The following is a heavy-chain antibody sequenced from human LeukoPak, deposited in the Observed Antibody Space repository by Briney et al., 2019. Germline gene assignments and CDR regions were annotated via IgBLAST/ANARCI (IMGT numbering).Heavy chain of an antibody. Sequence: PAETLSLTCTVSGGSISIYYWSWIRQPPGKGLEWIGYVYNSGSTDYNPSLKSRVTISADTSKNQFSLKLSSVTAADTAVYYCARELRGAFGGATYYYGMDVWGQGTTVTVSS. D-gene: IGHD3-3*01. CDR2: VYNSGST. CDR3: ARELRGAFGGATYYYGMDV. J-gene: IGHJ6*02. CDR1: GGSISIYY. V-gene: IGHV4-59*01.